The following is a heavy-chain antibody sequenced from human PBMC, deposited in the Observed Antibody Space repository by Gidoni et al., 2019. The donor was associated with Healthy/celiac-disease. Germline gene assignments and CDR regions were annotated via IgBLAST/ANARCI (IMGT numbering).Heavy chain of an antibody. CDR1: GFTFSSYA. CDR2: ISFDGSNK. Sequence: QVQLVDSGGGVVQPGRSLRLSCAASGFTFSSYAMHWVRQAPGKGLEWVAVISFDGSNKYCADSVQGRFTISRDNPKNTLYLQMNSLRAEDTAVYYCARDRGYSSGWDAFDIWGQGTMVTVSS. V-gene: IGHV3-30-3*01. J-gene: IGHJ3*02. D-gene: IGHD6-19*01. CDR3: ARDRGYSSGWDAFDI.